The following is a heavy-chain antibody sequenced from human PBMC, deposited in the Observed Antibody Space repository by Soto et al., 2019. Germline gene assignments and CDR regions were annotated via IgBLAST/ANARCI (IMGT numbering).Heavy chain of an antibody. CDR2: INHSGST. CDR1: GGTFNIYY. V-gene: IGHV4-34*01. J-gene: IGHJ5*02. CDR3: ARAADFRVDP. Sequence: PSGSLSLTCAVCGGTFNIYYCSWIRQPPGKGLEWIGEINHSGSTNYNPSLKSRVTISVDTSKNQFSLSLSSVTAADTALYYCARAADFRVDPWGQGTLVTVSS.